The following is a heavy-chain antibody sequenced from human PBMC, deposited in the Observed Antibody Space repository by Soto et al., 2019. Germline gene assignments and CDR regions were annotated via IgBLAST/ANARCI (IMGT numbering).Heavy chain of an antibody. CDR1: GGTFSSYA. V-gene: IGHV1-69*13. J-gene: IGHJ5*02. D-gene: IGHD4-17*01. Sequence: ASVKVSCKASGGTFSSYAISWVRQAPGQGLEWMGGIIPIFGTANYAQKFQGRVTITADESTSTAYMELSSLRSEDTAVYYCARHHDYGDYWWFDPWGQGTLVTVSS. CDR2: IIPIFGTA. CDR3: ARHHDYGDYWWFDP.